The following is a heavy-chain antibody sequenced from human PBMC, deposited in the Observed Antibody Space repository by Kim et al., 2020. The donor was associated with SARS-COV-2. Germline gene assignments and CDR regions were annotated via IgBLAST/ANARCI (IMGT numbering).Heavy chain of an antibody. D-gene: IGHD1-20*01. J-gene: IGHJ6*02. CDR1: GYTFTSYG. CDR2: ISAYNGNT. CDR3: ARARMYIGMDV. Sequence: ASVKVSCKASGYTFTSYGISWVRQAPGQGLEGMGGISAYNGNTNYAQKLQGRVTMTTDKSTSTAYMELRSLRYDDTAVYYCARARMYIGMDVWGQGTTVTLSS. V-gene: IGHV1-18*01.